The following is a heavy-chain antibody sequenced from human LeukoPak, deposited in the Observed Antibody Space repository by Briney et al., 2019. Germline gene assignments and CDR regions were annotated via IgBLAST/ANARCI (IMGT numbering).Heavy chain of an antibody. D-gene: IGHD6-19*01. CDR3: AKGAPAWQWLVSSDDAFDI. CDR1: GFTFHDYA. V-gene: IGHV3-9*01. J-gene: IGHJ3*02. Sequence: GGSLRLFCAASGFTFHDYAMHCVRQAPGKGLVWVSGLSWNSGSTGYADSVKGRLTISRDNAKNSLYLQMNSLRAEDTALYYCAKGAPAWQWLVSSDDAFDIWGQGTMVTVSS. CDR2: LSWNSGST.